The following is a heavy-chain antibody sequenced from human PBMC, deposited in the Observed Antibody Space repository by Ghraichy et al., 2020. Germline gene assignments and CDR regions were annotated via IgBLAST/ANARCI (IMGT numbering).Heavy chain of an antibody. CDR3: ARGSSWGSAVDY. CDR1: GGSFSGYY. J-gene: IGHJ4*02. CDR2: INHSGST. V-gene: IGHV4-34*01. Sequence: SETLSLTCAVYGGSFSGYYWSWIRQPPGKGLEWIGEINHSGSTNYNPSLKSRVTISVDTSKNQFSLKLSSVTAADTAVYYCARGSSWGSAVDYWGQGTLVTVSS. D-gene: IGHD2-2*01.